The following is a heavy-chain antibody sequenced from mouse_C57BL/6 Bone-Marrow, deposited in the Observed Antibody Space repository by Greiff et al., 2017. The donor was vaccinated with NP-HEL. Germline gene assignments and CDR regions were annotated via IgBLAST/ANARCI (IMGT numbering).Heavy chain of an antibody. D-gene: IGHD2-5*01. CDR1: GFTFSSYG. CDR3: ARHYYSNYFDY. CDR2: ISSGGSYT. Sequence: DVKLVESGGDLVKPGGSLKLSCAASGFTFSSYGMSWVRQTPDKRLEWVATISSGGSYTYYPDSVKGRFTISRDNAKNTLYLQMSSLKSEDTAMYYCARHYYSNYFDYWSQGTTLTVSS. J-gene: IGHJ2*01. V-gene: IGHV5-6*02.